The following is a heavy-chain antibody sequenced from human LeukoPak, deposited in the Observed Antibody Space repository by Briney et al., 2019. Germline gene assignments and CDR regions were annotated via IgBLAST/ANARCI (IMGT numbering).Heavy chain of an antibody. D-gene: IGHD2-15*01. V-gene: IGHV3-30*18. Sequence: GGSLRLSCAASGFTFSSYGMHWVRQAPGKGLEWVAVISFGGANKNYADSVKGRFTISRDNSKNTLYVQMNSLRAEDTGVFYCAKDRVGYSQDYYYGMDVWGQGTTVIVSS. CDR2: ISFGGANK. J-gene: IGHJ6*02. CDR3: AKDRVGYSQDYYYGMDV. CDR1: GFTFSSYG.